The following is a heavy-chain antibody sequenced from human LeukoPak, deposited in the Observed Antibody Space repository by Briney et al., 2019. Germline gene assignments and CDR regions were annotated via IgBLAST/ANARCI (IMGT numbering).Heavy chain of an antibody. J-gene: IGHJ6*02. CDR3: ARAAVAAPGDV. D-gene: IGHD6-19*01. V-gene: IGHV3-7*04. Sequence: GGSLRLSCAASGFTFSSYWMAWVRQAPGKGLEWVANIRPDGSEKYYVDSLKGRFTISRDNAENSLYLQIKSLRDEDTAVYYCARAAVAAPGDVWGQGTTVTVSS. CDR1: GFTFSSYW. CDR2: IRPDGSEK.